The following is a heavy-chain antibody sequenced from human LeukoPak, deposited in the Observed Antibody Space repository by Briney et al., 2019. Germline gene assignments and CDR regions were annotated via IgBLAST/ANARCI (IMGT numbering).Heavy chain of an antibody. CDR2: ITYSGST. V-gene: IGHV4-59*12. D-gene: IGHD4-17*01. CDR3: ARSPVMYGEFGGRFDP. Sequence: SETLSLTCTVSGGSINNYYWSWIRQPPGKRLEWIGRITYSGSTNYNPSLKSRVTISVDTSSNQFSLKLSSVTAADTAMYYCARSPVMYGEFGGRFDPWGQGALVTVSS. J-gene: IGHJ5*02. CDR1: GGSINNYY.